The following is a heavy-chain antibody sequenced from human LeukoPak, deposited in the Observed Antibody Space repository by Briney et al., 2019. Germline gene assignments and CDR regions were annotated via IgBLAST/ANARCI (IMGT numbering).Heavy chain of an antibody. D-gene: IGHD3-22*01. CDR3: ARDVGYDSSGYYLNYYYYGMDV. CDR1: EFTFSSYG. V-gene: IGHV3-33*01. CDR2: IWYDGSNK. Sequence: PGRSLRLSCAASEFTFSSYGMHWVRQAPGKGLEWVAVIWYDGSNKYYADSVKGRFTISRDNSKNTLYLQMNSLSAEDTAVYYCARDVGYDSSGYYLNYYYYGMDVWGQGTTVTVSS. J-gene: IGHJ6*02.